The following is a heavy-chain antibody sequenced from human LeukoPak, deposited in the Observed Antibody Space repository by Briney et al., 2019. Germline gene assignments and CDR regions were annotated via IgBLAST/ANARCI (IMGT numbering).Heavy chain of an antibody. V-gene: IGHV1-69*13. CDR1: GGTFSSYA. CDR2: IIPIFGTA. D-gene: IGHD5-12*01. J-gene: IGHJ3*02. Sequence: ASVKVSCKASGGTFSSYAISWVRQAPGQGLEWMGGIIPIFGTANYAQKFQGRVTITADESTSTAYMELSSLRSEDTAVYYCARDRAPTRPDDAFDIWGQGTMVTVSS. CDR3: ARDRAPTRPDDAFDI.